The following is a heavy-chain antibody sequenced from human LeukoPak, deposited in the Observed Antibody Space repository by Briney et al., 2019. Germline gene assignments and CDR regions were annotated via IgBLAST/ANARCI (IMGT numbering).Heavy chain of an antibody. CDR3: TRTKKAETISRGGYNWFDP. V-gene: IGHV1-18*01. D-gene: IGHD4-11*01. CDR1: GYTFNMYG. J-gene: IGHJ5*02. Sequence: ASVKVSCKASGYTFNMYGISWVRQAPGQGLEWMGWISPYNGNTDYSQKFQGRVTMTTDPSSSTAYMELKSLTSDDTAVYFCTRTKKAETISRGGYNWFDPWGQGTLVTVSS. CDR2: ISPYNGNT.